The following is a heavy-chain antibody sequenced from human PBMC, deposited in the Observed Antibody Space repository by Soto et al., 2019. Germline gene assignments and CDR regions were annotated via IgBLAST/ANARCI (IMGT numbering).Heavy chain of an antibody. V-gene: IGHV3-30*18. CDR3: AKDMESLKGECDF. CDR2: ISNDGNNR. CDR1: GFRFRTYG. Sequence: QVQRVESGGGVVQPGPSLRLSCVAAGFRFRTYGMHWVRQTTGKGLEWVGVISNDGNNRFYADSLKGRFTISRDNSKNTRYLKMTRLSADDTALYYCAKDMESLKGECDFWGHGTKVTVSS. D-gene: IGHD3-3*01. J-gene: IGHJ3*01.